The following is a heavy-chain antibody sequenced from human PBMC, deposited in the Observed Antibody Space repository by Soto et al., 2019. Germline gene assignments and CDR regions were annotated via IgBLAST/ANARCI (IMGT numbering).Heavy chain of an antibody. CDR1: GYSFKNYA. D-gene: IGHD3-3*02. CDR2: SNEGSGKT. J-gene: IGHJ4*02. CDR3: ARDDRTISGAVTLDY. V-gene: IGHV1-3*01. Sequence: QVQLVQSGPEVKWRGASERISCRTAGYSFKNYAIHWVRQAPGKKLEWMGWSNEGSGKTRYSHKFQGRMSIARDTSESTSYLDLRSLTSEDTAVYFCARDDRTISGAVTLDYWGPGTLVTVSS.